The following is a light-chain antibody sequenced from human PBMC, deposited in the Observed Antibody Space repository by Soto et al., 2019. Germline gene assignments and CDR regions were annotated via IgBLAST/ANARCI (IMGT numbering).Light chain of an antibody. V-gene: IGKV1D-8*03. J-gene: IGKJ4*01. CDR3: QQYNSYSVT. CDR2: DAS. CDR1: QGISSY. Sequence: VLWVTQSPSLLSASTGDRVTISCRMSQGISSYLAWYQQKPGKAPKLLIYDASSLESGVPSRLSGSGSGTEFTLTISSLQPDDFATYYCQQYNSYSVTFGGGAKVDI.